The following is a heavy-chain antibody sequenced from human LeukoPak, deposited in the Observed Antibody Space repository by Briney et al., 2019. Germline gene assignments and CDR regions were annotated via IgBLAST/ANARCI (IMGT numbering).Heavy chain of an antibody. CDR2: IYYSGGT. V-gene: IGHV4-59*01. D-gene: IGHD3-16*01. CDR1: GGSISSYY. CDR3: ARASLYVWGTILDY. J-gene: IGHJ4*02. Sequence: PSETLSLTCTVSGGSISSYYWSWIRQPPGKGLEWIGYIYYSGGTNYNPSLKSRVTISVDTSKNQFSLKLSSVTAADTAVYYCARASLYVWGTILDYWGQGTLVTVSS.